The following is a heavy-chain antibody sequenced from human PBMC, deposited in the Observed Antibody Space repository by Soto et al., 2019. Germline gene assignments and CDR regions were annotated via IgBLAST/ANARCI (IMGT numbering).Heavy chain of an antibody. CDR3: AKPSRIRGHFDLLREPADY. Sequence: GGSLRLSCAASGFTFSSYGMHWVRQAPGKGLEWVAVISYDGSNKYYADSVKGRFTISRDNSKNTLYLQMNSLRAEDTAVYYCAKPSRIRGHFDLLREPADYWGQGTLVTVSS. CDR2: ISYDGSNK. D-gene: IGHD3-9*01. CDR1: GFTFSSYG. J-gene: IGHJ4*02. V-gene: IGHV3-30*18.